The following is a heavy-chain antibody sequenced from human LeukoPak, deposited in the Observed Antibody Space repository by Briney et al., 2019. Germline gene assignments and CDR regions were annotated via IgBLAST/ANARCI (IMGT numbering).Heavy chain of an antibody. J-gene: IGHJ6*02. CDR2: IATGGSIT. V-gene: IGHV3-74*01. Sequence: QPGGSLRLSCAASGFAFSNHYMHWVPQLPGKGLVSISRIATGGSITNYADSVKGRFTISRDNAKNTLYLQMNSLGVEDTAVYYCVRGTTAWNGMDVWGQGTTVTASS. CDR3: VRGTTAWNGMDV. CDR1: GFAFSNHY. D-gene: IGHD2-21*02.